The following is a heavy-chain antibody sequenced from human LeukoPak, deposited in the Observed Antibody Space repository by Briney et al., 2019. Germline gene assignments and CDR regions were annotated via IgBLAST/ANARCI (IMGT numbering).Heavy chain of an antibody. CDR2: IKKDGSEK. CDR3: ARDMAYGDYAHDY. D-gene: IGHD4-17*01. V-gene: IGHV3-7*01. CDR1: GFTFSSYW. J-gene: IGHJ4*02. Sequence: GGSLRLSCAASGFTFSSYWMSWVRQAPGKGLEWVANIKKDGSEKYYADSVKGRFTISRDNAKNSLHLQMNSLRVEDTAVYYCARDMAYGDYAHDYWGQGTLDTVSS.